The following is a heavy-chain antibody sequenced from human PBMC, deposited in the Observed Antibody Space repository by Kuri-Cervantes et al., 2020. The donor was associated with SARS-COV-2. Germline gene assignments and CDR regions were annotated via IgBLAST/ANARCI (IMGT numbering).Heavy chain of an antibody. D-gene: IGHD2-2*01. CDR1: GFTLDDYG. V-gene: IGHV3-20*04. J-gene: IGHJ4*02. CDR2: INWNGGST. CDR3: ARSRYCSSTSCPGGDY. Sequence: GESLKISCAASGFTLDDYGMSWVRQAPGKGLEWVSGINWNGGSTGYADSVKGRFTISRDNAKNSLYLQMYSLRAEDTALYYCARSRYCSSTSCPGGDYWGQGTLVTVSS.